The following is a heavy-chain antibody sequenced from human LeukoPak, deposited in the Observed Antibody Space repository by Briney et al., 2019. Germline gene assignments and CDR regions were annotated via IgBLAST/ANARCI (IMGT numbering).Heavy chain of an antibody. CDR1: GFTFSSYG. CDR3: ASSPPSYSSSWYPYYYYYMDV. Sequence: GGSLRLSCAASGFTFSSYGMHWVRQAPGKGLEWVAFIRYDGSNKYYADSVKGRFTISRDNAKNSLYLQMNSLRAEDTAVYYCASSPPSYSSSWYPYYYYYMDVWGKGTTVTISS. V-gene: IGHV3-30*02. CDR2: IRYDGSNK. D-gene: IGHD6-13*01. J-gene: IGHJ6*03.